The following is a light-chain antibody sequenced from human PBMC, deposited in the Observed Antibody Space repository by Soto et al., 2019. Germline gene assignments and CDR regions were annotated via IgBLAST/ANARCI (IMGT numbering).Light chain of an antibody. CDR1: SSDVGAFNY. J-gene: IGLJ3*02. V-gene: IGLV2-14*01. CDR3: NSYASSRARV. Sequence: QSALTQPASVSGSPGQSITISCTGTSSDVGAFNYVSWYQQYPGKAPKLIIYEVTNRPSGVSNRFSGSKSGNTASLTLSGLRTEDEADYYGNSYASSRARVFGGGTKGTVL. CDR2: EVT.